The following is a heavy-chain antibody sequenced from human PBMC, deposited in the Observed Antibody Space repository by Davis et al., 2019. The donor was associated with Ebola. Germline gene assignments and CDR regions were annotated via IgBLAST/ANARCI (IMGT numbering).Heavy chain of an antibody. CDR3: ARAQFPTASDH. CDR1: GYTFTSYG. Sequence: SVQVSCKASGYTFTSYGITWVRQAPGQGLEWMGWFNPLNGNTNYAPHVQGRVNMTTDTSTSTAYMEVGILRSDDTAVYYCARAQFPTASDHWGQGTLVTVSS. V-gene: IGHV1-18*04. D-gene: IGHD2-21*01. CDR2: FNPLNGNT. J-gene: IGHJ4*02.